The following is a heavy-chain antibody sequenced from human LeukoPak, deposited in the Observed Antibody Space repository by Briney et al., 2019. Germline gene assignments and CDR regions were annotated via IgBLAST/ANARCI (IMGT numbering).Heavy chain of an antibody. CDR3: ARASGELLPNY. V-gene: IGHV1-2*02. Sequence: ASVKVSCKASGYTFTGYYIHWVRQAPGQGLEWMGWINPYSGDTNYAQKFQGRVTVTRDTSISTAYMDLSRLRSDDTAVYYCARASGELLPNYWGQGTLVTVSS. CDR1: GYTFTGYY. J-gene: IGHJ4*02. D-gene: IGHD1-26*01. CDR2: INPYSGDT.